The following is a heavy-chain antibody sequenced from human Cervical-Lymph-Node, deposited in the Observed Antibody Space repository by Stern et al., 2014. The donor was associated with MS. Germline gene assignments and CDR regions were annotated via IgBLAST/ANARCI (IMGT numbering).Heavy chain of an antibody. J-gene: IGHJ3*02. CDR2: IYHSGRT. D-gene: IGHD3-10*01. CDR1: GGSISSSNW. V-gene: IGHV4-4*02. CDR3: ARYGYGFDM. Sequence: QLQLQESGPGLVKPSGTLSLTCAVSGGSISSSNWWSWVRQPPGKGLEWIAEIYHSGRTNYNPSLRSRVIISVDKSKNQFSLNLSSVTAADTAMYYCARYGYGFDMWGQGTMVTVSS.